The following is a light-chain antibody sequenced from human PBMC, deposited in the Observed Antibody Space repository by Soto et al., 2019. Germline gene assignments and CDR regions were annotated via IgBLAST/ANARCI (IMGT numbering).Light chain of an antibody. CDR1: ESVGTN. CDR3: QQWIRWT. CDR2: GAS. J-gene: IGKJ1*01. V-gene: IGKV3-15*01. Sequence: EIVMTQSPATLSVSPGDRATLSCRASESVGTNVAWFQQRPGQAPRLLIYGASTRVAGITARFSGSGSETEFTLTISSLQSEDFAIYHCQQWIRWTFGQGTRLELK.